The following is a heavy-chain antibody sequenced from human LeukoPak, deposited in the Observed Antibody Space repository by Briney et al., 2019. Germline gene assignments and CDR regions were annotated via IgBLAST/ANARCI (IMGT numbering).Heavy chain of an antibody. D-gene: IGHD6-13*01. J-gene: IGHJ4*02. CDR3: ARGLGSIAAARYYFDY. CDR1: GYTFTGYY. V-gene: IGHV1-2*02. CDR2: INPNSGGT. Sequence: GASVKVSCKASGYTFTGYYMHWVRQAPGQGLEWMGWINPNSGGTNYAQKFQGRVTMTRDTSTSTVYMELSSLRSEDTAVYYCARGLGSIAAARYYFDYWGQGTLVTVSS.